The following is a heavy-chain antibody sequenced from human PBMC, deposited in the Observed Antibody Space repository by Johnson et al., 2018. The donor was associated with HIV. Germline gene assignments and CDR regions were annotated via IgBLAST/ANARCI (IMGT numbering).Heavy chain of an antibody. Sequence: VQLLESGGGVVQPGRSLRLSCAASGFTFSSYAMHWVRQAPGKGLEWVAVISYDGSNKYYADSVKGRFTISRDNSKNTLYLQMNSLRAEDTAVYYCARDAGSSSSWGAFDIWGQGTMVTVSS. CDR2: ISYDGSNK. J-gene: IGHJ3*02. V-gene: IGHV3-30-3*01. CDR3: ARDAGSSSSWGAFDI. CDR1: GFTFSSYA. D-gene: IGHD6-6*01.